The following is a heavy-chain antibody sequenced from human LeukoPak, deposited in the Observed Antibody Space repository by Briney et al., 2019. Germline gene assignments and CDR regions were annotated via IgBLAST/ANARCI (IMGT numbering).Heavy chain of an antibody. CDR1: GGTFTTYA. Sequence: SVNVSSKASGGTFTTYAISWVRQAPGQGLEWMGGMIPIFATANYAQKFQGRVTITADKSKSTAYMELSSLRCEDTAVYYCARDRYGSGSYPAFDIWGQGTMVTVSS. CDR2: MIPIFATA. V-gene: IGHV1-69*06. J-gene: IGHJ3*02. D-gene: IGHD3-10*01. CDR3: ARDRYGSGSYPAFDI.